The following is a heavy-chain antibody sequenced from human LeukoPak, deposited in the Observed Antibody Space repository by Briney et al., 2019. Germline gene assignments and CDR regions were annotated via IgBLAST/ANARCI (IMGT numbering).Heavy chain of an antibody. CDR2: ISGSGGTT. Sequence: TGGSLRLSCAASGFTFSTYGMSWVRQAPGKGLECVSAISGSGGTTYYADSVKGRFTISRDNSKITLYLQMNSLRAEDTAVYYCAKVRANRFASFDYWGQGTLVTVSS. V-gene: IGHV3-23*01. J-gene: IGHJ4*02. CDR3: AKVRANRFASFDY. CDR1: GFTFSTYG. D-gene: IGHD1/OR15-1a*01.